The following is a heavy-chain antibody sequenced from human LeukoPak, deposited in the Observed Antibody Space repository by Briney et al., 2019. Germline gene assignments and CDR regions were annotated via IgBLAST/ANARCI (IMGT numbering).Heavy chain of an antibody. CDR2: ISSGGYYI. Sequence: SGGSLRLSCAASGFTFSTYNMNWVRQAPGKGLEWVSSISSGGYYIYYADSVKGRFTISRDNAKNSLYLQMNSLRAEDTAVYYCAELGITMIGGVWGKGTTVTISS. CDR3: AELGITMIGGV. J-gene: IGHJ6*04. V-gene: IGHV3-21*01. CDR1: GFTFSTYN. D-gene: IGHD3-10*02.